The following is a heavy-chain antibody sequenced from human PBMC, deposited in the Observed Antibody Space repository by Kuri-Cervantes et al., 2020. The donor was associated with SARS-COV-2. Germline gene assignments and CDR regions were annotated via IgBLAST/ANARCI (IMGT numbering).Heavy chain of an antibody. CDR3: ARGEGIVLVVYALAFGI. D-gene: IGHD2-8*02. CDR1: GGSFSGYY. CDR2: INHSGST. J-gene: IGHJ3*02. Sequence: SQTLSLTCAVYGGSFSGYYWSWIRQPPGKGLEWIGEINHSGSTNYNPSLKSRVTISVDTSKNQFSLKLSSATAADTAVYYCARGEGIVLVVYALAFGIWGQGTMVTVSS. V-gene: IGHV4-34*01.